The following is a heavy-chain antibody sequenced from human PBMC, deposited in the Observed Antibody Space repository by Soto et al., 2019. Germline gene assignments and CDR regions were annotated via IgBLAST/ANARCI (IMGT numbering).Heavy chain of an antibody. CDR2: IKHDGSEK. CDR1: GLTFSRDW. V-gene: IGHV3-7*01. CDR3: ARTRGYRRSFDY. Sequence: EVQLVESGGGLVQPGGSLRVSCATSGLTFSRDWMSWVRQAPGKGLEWVANIKHDGSEKYYLDSVRGRFTISRDNAENALYLQMNSLRADDTAVYFCARTRGYRRSFDYWGQGTLVTVSS. J-gene: IGHJ4*02. D-gene: IGHD6-25*01.